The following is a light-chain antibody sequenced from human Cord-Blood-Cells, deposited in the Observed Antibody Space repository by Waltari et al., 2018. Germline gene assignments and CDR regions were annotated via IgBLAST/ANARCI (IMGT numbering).Light chain of an antibody. Sequence: QSALTQPASVSGSPGQSITISCTGTSSHVGGYNYVSWYQQHPGKAPKLMIYDVSKRPSGVSNRFSGSKSGNTASLTISGLQAEDEADYYCSSYTSSSTLGVFGGGTKLTVL. CDR1: SSHVGGYNY. J-gene: IGLJ3*02. V-gene: IGLV2-14*01. CDR3: SSYTSSSTLGV. CDR2: DVS.